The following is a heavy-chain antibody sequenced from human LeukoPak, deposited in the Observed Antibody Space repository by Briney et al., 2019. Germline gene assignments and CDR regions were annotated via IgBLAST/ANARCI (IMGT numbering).Heavy chain of an antibody. Sequence: GASVKVSCKASGYTFNNYGINWVRQAPGQGLEWMGWINPNSGGTNYAQKFQGRVTMTRDTSITTAYMELSRLRSDDTAVYYCARDLGGTNGVFRDYWGQGTLVTVSS. CDR3: ARDLGGTNGVFRDY. CDR2: INPNSGGT. D-gene: IGHD2-8*01. V-gene: IGHV1-2*02. CDR1: GYTFNNYG. J-gene: IGHJ4*02.